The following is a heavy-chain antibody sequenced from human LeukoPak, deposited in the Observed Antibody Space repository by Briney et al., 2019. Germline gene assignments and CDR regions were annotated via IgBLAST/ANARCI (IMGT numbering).Heavy chain of an antibody. J-gene: IGHJ4*02. Sequence: TGGSLRLSCAASGFTFSSYAMHWVRQAPGKGLEWVAVISYDGSNKYYADSVKGRFTISRDNSKNTLYLQMNSLRAEDTAVYYCATLERGYAVAVDYWGQGTLVTVSS. CDR2: ISYDGSNK. CDR1: GFTFSSYA. D-gene: IGHD6-19*01. V-gene: IGHV3-30*04. CDR3: ATLERGYAVAVDY.